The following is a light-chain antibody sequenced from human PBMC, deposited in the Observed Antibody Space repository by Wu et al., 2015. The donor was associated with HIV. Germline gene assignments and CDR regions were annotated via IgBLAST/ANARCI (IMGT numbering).Light chain of an antibody. J-gene: IGKJ5*01. V-gene: IGKV3D-15*01. CDR3: QQHANWPLT. Sequence: EIVMTQSPATLSVSPGERATLSCRASQSVSSNLAWYQQKPGQAPRLLIYGASTRATGIPARFSGSGSGTEFTLTISSLQSEDFAVYYCQQHANWPLTFGQGDPMEIK. CDR2: GAS. CDR1: QSVSSN.